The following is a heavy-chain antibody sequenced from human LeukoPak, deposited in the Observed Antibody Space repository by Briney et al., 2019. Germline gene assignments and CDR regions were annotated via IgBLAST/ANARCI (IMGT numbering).Heavy chain of an antibody. V-gene: IGHV1-69*06. D-gene: IGHD3-22*01. J-gene: IGHJ4*02. CDR2: IIPIFGTA. CDR3: ARGRYDSSGSFDY. CDR1: GGTFSSYA. Sequence: ASVKVSCKASGGTFSSYAISWVRQAPGQGLEWMGGIIPIFGTANYAQKFQGRVTITADKSTSTAYMELSSLRSEDTAVYYCARGRYDSSGSFDYWGQGTLVTVSS.